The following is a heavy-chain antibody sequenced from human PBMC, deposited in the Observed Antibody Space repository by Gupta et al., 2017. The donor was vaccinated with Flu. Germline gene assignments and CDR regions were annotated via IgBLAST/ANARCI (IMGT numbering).Heavy chain of an antibody. CDR2: IIPIFGTA. CDR3: ARDSEAYCSGGSCYHFDY. Sequence: QVQLVQSGAEVKKPGSSVKVSCEASGGTSGSYFISWVRQAPGKGFEWMGGIIPIFGTANDAQKFQGRVTITADGSTSTAYMELSSLRSEDTAVYYCARDSEAYCSGGSCYHFDYWGQGTLVTVSS. J-gene: IGHJ4*01. D-gene: IGHD2-15*01. CDR1: GGTSGSYF. V-gene: IGHV1-69*01.